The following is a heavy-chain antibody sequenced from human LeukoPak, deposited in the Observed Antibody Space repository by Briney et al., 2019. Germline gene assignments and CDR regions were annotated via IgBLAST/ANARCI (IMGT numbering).Heavy chain of an antibody. V-gene: IGHV1-69*02. J-gene: IGHJ5*02. CDR1: GYTFTGYY. CDR2: IIPILGIA. CDR3: VMGPAFTSFDP. D-gene: IGHD2-2*01. Sequence: ASVKVSCKASGYTFTGYYMHWVRQAPGQGLEWMGRIIPILGIANYAQKFQGRVTITADKSTSTAYMELSSLRSEDTAVYYCVMGPAFTSFDPWGQGTLVTVSS.